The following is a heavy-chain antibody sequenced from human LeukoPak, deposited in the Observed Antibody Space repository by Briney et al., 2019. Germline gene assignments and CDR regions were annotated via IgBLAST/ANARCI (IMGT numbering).Heavy chain of an antibody. J-gene: IGHJ4*02. CDR2: ISGSGGST. CDR3: AKDSRRGYSYGPAAY. D-gene: IGHD5-18*01. V-gene: IGHV3-23*01. CDR1: GFTFSSYA. Sequence: GGSLRLSXAASGFTFSSYATSWVRQAPGKGLEWVSGISGSGGSTYYADSVKGRVTISRVNSKNTLYLQMNSLRAEDTAVYYCAKDSRRGYSYGPAAYWGQGTLVTVAS.